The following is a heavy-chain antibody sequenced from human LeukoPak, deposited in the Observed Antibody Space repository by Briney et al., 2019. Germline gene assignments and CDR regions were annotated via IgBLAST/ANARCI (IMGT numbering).Heavy chain of an antibody. J-gene: IGHJ6*04. CDR3: ARDTSFNYGTHYGMDV. CDR2: VSGRGSYT. Sequence: GGCLRLSFAASGLTFSNDAINWGRQSPGKGLERVSGVSGRGSYTYFADSVKGRFTISRDNSRDTLYLQLHSLRAEDTALYYCARDTSFNYGTHYGMDVWGEGTTVTVSS. CDR1: GLTFSNDA. D-gene: IGHD3-10*01. V-gene: IGHV3-23*01.